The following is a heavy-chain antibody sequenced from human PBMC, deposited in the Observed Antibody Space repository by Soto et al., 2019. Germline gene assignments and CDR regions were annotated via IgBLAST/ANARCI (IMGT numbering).Heavy chain of an antibody. V-gene: IGHV1-69*13. J-gene: IGHJ4*02. CDR2: IIPIFGTA. D-gene: IGHD3-22*01. CDR3: ARHSSGYYGVDY. Sequence: SVKVSCKASGGTFGSYAISWVRQAPGQGLEWMGGIIPIFGTANYAQKFQGRVTITADESTSTAYMELSSLRSEDTAVYYCARHSSGYYGVDYWGQGTLVTVSS. CDR1: GGTFGSYA.